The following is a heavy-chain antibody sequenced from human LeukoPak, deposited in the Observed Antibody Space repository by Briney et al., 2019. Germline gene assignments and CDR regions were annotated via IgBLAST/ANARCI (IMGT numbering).Heavy chain of an antibody. D-gene: IGHD3-22*01. V-gene: IGHV1-69*04. J-gene: IGHJ4*02. CDR2: IIPILGIA. CDR1: GGTFSSYA. CDR3: ARRPHYYDSSGYSY. Sequence: ASVKVSCKASGGTFSSYAISWVRQAPGQGLEWMGRIIPILGIANYAQKFQGRVTITADKSTSTAYMELSSLRSEDTAVYYCARRPHYYDSSGYSYRGQGTLVTVSS.